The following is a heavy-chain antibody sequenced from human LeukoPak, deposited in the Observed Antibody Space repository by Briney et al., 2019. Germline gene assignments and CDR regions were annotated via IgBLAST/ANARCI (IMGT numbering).Heavy chain of an antibody. J-gene: IGHJ3*01. CDR1: GFDFSDFY. Sequence: GGSLRLSCAASGFDFSDFYMSWIRQAPGKGLEWVSYISSSGYTIYYADSVRGRFTISRDNAKNSLYLQMNSLRAEDTAVYYCARDRSTVTPPRPDIDLWGQGTMVTVSS. CDR3: ARDRSTVTPPRPDIDL. D-gene: IGHD4-17*01. V-gene: IGHV3-11*01. CDR2: ISSSGYTI.